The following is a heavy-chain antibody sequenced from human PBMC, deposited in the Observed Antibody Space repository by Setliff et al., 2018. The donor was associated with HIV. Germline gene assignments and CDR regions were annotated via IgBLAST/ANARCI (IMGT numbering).Heavy chain of an antibody. J-gene: IGHJ4*03. CDR3: ARSPQGGYFDY. V-gene: IGHV1-8*02. CDR1: GYTFTSYD. Sequence: ASVKVSCKAPGYTFTSYDINWVRQATGQGLEWMGWMNPNSANTGYALKFQGRVSMTRNTSISTAYMELSSLTSEDTAVYHCARSPQGGYFDYWGQGTLVTVSS. CDR2: MNPNSANT.